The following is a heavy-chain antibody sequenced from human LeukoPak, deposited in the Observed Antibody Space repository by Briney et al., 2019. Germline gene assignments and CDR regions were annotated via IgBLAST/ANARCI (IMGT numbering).Heavy chain of an antibody. D-gene: IGHD5-12*01. Sequence: SETLSLTCTVSGGSISSYYWSWLRQPPGKGLEYIGYTHYSGSTNYNPSLKSRVTISLDTSGNQFSLKLSSVTAADTAVYYCARSGYDSTYYYYMDVWGKGTTVTISS. J-gene: IGHJ6*03. V-gene: IGHV4-59*01. CDR2: THYSGST. CDR3: ARSGYDSTYYYYMDV. CDR1: GGSISSYY.